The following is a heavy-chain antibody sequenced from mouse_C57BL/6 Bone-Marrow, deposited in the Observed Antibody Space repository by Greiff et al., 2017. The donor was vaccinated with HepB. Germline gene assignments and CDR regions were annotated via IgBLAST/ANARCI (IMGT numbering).Heavy chain of an antibody. J-gene: IGHJ3*01. V-gene: IGHV1-81*01. Sequence: QVQLQQSGAELARPGASVKLSCKASGYTFTSYGISWVKQRTGQGLEWIGEIYPRSGNTYYNEKFKGKATLTADKSSSTAYMELRSLTSEDSAVYFCARGCLQFAYWGQGTLVTVSA. CDR2: IYPRSGNT. CDR3: ARGCLQFAY. CDR1: GYTFTSYG.